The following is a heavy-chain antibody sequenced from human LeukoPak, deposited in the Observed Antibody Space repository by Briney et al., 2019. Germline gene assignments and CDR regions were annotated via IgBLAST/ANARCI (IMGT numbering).Heavy chain of an antibody. CDR3: ARVWEDTIFGVAALDY. CDR2: ISAYNGNT. J-gene: IGHJ4*02. Sequence: ASVKVSCKASGYTFTSYGISWVRQAPGQGLEWMGWISAYNGNTNYAQKLQGRVTMTTDTSTSTAYMELRSLRSDDTAVYYCARVWEDTIFGVAALDYWGQGTLVTVSS. CDR1: GYTFTSYG. V-gene: IGHV1-18*01. D-gene: IGHD3-3*01.